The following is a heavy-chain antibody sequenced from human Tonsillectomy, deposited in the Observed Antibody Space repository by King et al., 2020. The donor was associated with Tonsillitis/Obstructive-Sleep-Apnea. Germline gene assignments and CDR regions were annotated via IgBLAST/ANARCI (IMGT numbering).Heavy chain of an antibody. CDR3: ARGDSSDYYDGMDV. CDR1: GGSISSSY. V-gene: IGHV4-59*01. J-gene: IGHJ6*02. Sequence: VQLQESGPGLVKPSETLSLTCTVSGGSISSSYWSWIRQPLGKGLEWIGYIHYSGSTSYNPSLKSRVIISVDTSKNQFSLNLSSVTAADTAVYYCARGDSSDYYDGMDVWGQGTTVTVSS. CDR2: IHYSGST. D-gene: IGHD5-18*01.